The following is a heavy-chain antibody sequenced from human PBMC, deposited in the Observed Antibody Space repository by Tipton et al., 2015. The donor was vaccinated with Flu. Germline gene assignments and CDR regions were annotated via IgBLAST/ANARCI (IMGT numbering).Heavy chain of an antibody. CDR3: ARARRKGMDV. J-gene: IGHJ6*02. V-gene: IGHV4-34*01. CDR1: GGSFSGYY. CDR2: INHSGST. Sequence: TLSLTCAVYGGSFSGYYWSWIRQPPGKGLEWIGEINHSGSTNYNPPLKSRVTISVDTSKNQFSLKPSSVTAADTAVYYCARARRKGMDVWGQGTTVTVSS.